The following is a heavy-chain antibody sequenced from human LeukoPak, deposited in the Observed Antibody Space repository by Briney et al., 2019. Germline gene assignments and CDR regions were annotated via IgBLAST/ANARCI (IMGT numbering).Heavy chain of an antibody. J-gene: IGHJ6*03. Sequence: PGGSLRLSCAASGFTLSSYAMSWVRQAPGKGLEWVSAISGSGGSTYYADSVKGRFTISRDNSKNTLYLQMNSLRAEDTAVYYCASRGRYCGGDCYYYYYYYMDVWGKGTTVTVSS. CDR2: ISGSGGST. V-gene: IGHV3-23*01. CDR3: ASRGRYCGGDCYYYYYYYMDV. CDR1: GFTLSSYA. D-gene: IGHD2-21*01.